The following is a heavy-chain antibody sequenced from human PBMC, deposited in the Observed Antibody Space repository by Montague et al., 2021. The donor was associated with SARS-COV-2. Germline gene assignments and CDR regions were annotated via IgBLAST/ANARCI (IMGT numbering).Heavy chain of an antibody. V-gene: IGHV4-31*03. J-gene: IGHJ2*01. CDR3: ARSPEPMIILIITSLNWYFDL. CDR1: GGSISSSGYY. D-gene: IGHD3-22*01. Sequence: TLSLTCTVSGGSISSSGYYWSWIRQHPGKGLEWIGYVYYSGSTYYNPSLKSRVTISVDTSKNQFSLKMSSVTAADTAVYYCARSPEPMIILIITSLNWYFDLWDRGTLVTVSS. CDR2: VYYSGST.